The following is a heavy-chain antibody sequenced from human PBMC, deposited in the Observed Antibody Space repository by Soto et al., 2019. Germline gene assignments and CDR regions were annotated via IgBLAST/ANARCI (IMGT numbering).Heavy chain of an antibody. V-gene: IGHV3-23*01. CDR1: GFTFSSYA. Sequence: GGSLRLSCAASGFTFSSYAMSWVRQAPGKGLEWVSAISGSGGSTYYADSVKGRFTISRDNSKNTLYLQMNSLRAEDTAVYYCAKPPVSPVFGVKNWYFDLWGRGTLVTVSS. J-gene: IGHJ2*01. CDR3: AKPPVSPVFGVKNWYFDL. D-gene: IGHD3-3*01. CDR2: ISGSGGST.